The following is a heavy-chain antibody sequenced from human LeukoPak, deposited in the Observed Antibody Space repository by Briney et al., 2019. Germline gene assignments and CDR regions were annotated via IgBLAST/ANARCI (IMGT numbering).Heavy chain of an antibody. CDR2: IYHSGST. CDR3: AREVVVPRGNWFDP. Sequence: PSETLSLTCAVSGGSISSGGYSWSWIRQPPGKGLEWIGYIYHSGSTYYNPSLKSRVTISVDRSKNQFSLKLSSVTAADTAVYYCAREVVVPRGNWFDPWGQGTLVTVSS. V-gene: IGHV4-30-2*01. CDR1: GGSISSGGYS. D-gene: IGHD2-2*01. J-gene: IGHJ5*02.